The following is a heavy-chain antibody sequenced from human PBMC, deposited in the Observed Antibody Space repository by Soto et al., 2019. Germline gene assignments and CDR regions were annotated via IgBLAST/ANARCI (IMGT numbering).Heavy chain of an antibody. Sequence: EVQLVESGGGVAKPGGSLRLSCAASGFTFRNDWMNWVRQAPGKGLEWVARIKTVVDGGTTDYAAPVTGRFFISRDDSKNMLYLQMNSLKIEDTAVYYCMTHADSYGRGHWGQGTLVTVAS. V-gene: IGHV3-15*01. J-gene: IGHJ4*02. CDR3: MTHADSYGRGH. CDR2: IKTVVDGGTT. D-gene: IGHD5-18*01. CDR1: GFTFRNDW.